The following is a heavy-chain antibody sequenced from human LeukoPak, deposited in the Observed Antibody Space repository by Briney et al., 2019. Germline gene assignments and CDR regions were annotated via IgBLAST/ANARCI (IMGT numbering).Heavy chain of an antibody. Sequence: SETLSLTCTVSGGSIDTTSYYWSWIRQPVGQGLEWIGRIYPSGSTNYNPSLKSRLTLSVDKSKSQFSLNLTSVTAADTAIYYCASGAAAPLYYFDYWGQGSLVTVSS. CDR2: IYPSGST. D-gene: IGHD6-13*01. J-gene: IGHJ4*02. CDR1: GGSIDTTSYY. CDR3: ASGAAAPLYYFDY. V-gene: IGHV4-61*02.